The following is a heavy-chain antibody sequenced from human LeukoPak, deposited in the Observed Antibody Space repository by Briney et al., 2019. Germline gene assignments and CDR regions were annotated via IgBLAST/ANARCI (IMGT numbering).Heavy chain of an antibody. J-gene: IGHJ5*02. CDR1: GGSFSGYY. D-gene: IGHD3-9*01. CDR2: IKQDGSEK. V-gene: IGHV3-7*01. CDR3: ARNPLSVLTGSRFDP. Sequence: PSETLSLTCAVYGGSFSGYYWSWIRQPPGKGLEWVANIKQDGSEKYYVDSVKGRFTISRDNAKNSLYLQMNSLRAEDTAVYYCARNPLSVLTGSRFDPWGQGTLVTVSS.